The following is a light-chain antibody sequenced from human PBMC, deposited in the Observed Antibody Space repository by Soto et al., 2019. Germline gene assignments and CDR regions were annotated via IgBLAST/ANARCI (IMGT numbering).Light chain of an antibody. Sequence: FVLTQSPGTLSLSPGERATLSCRASQTVRNNYLAWYQQKPGQAPRLLIYEASSRATGIPARFSGGGSGTVFTLTISRLEPEDFAVYYCQQRSNWPWTFGQGTKVDI. CDR2: EAS. CDR3: QQRSNWPWT. CDR1: QTVRNNY. J-gene: IGKJ1*01. V-gene: IGKV3D-20*02.